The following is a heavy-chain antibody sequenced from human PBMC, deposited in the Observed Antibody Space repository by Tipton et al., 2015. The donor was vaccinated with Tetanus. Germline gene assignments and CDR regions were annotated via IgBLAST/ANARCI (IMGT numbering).Heavy chain of an antibody. CDR3: AREADCSGGSCFSGDFDN. J-gene: IGHJ4*02. Sequence: SLRLSCAASGFIFSSYGIHWVRQAPGKGLEWVAVSWYDGTDQYYADSVKGRFTISRDNSKNILYLQMNSLRAEDTAVYYCAREADCSGGSCFSGDFDNWGQGTQVTVSS. CDR2: SWYDGTDQ. V-gene: IGHV3-33*01. D-gene: IGHD2-15*01. CDR1: GFIFSSYG.